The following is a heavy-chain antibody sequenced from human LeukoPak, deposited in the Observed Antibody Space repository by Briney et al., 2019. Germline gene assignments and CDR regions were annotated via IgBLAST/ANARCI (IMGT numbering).Heavy chain of an antibody. CDR3: ARDAVDTANAV. D-gene: IGHD5-18*01. CDR2: INSDGSIT. V-gene: IGHV3-74*01. CDR1: GFTLTTYW. J-gene: IGHJ6*02. Sequence: GGSLRLSCAASGFTLTTYWMHWVRQAPGKGLVWVSHINSDGSITSYADSVKGRFTISRDNAKNALYLQMNSLRAEDTAVYYCARDAVDTANAVWGQGTTVTVSS.